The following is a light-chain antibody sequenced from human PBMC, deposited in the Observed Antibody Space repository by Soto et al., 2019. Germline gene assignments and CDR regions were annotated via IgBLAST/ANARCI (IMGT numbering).Light chain of an antibody. CDR2: AAS. CDR1: QGISSY. CDR3: QQYYSYPRA. V-gene: IGKV1-9*01. J-gene: IGKJ1*01. Sequence: DVQMTQSPYSMSASVGDRVTITCRASQGISSYLGWYQQKPGKAPKLLIYAASTLQSGVPSRFSGSGSGTDGTITISCLQSEDFATYYCQQYYSYPRAFGQGTKVDIK.